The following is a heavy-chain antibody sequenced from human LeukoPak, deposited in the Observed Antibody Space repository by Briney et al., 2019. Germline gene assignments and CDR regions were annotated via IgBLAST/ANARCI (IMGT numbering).Heavy chain of an antibody. J-gene: IGHJ4*02. CDR2: ISGSGGNT. Sequence: GGSLRLSCGASGFSFSTYGMSWVRQAPGKGLEWVSGISGSGGNTHYADSVKGRFTISRDTSKNTLYLQMNSLRAEDTALYFCAKKAQYDGHYPLDYWGQGTLVTVSA. CDR1: GFSFSTYG. V-gene: IGHV3-23*01. D-gene: IGHD4/OR15-4a*01. CDR3: AKKAQYDGHYPLDY.